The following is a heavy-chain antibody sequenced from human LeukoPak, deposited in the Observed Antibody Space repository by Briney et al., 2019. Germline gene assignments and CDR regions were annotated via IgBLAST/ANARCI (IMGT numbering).Heavy chain of an antibody. CDR1: GYYISSGYQ. J-gene: IGHJ4*02. V-gene: IGHV4-38-2*01. CDR2: IYHSGTT. CDR3: ARMPYGGFEY. D-gene: IGHD4-23*01. Sequence: SETLSHTCAVSGYYISSGYQWGWIRQPPGKGLEWIGSIYHSGTTYYSPSLKSRVTMSVDTSKNQFSVKLSSVTAADMAVYYCARMPYGGFEYWGQGALVTVSS.